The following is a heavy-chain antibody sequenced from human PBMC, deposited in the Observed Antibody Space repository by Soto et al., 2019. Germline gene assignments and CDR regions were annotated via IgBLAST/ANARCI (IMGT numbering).Heavy chain of an antibody. CDR3: ARDGGIAAAGRGNWFDP. D-gene: IGHD6-13*01. CDR1: GGSVSSGSYY. J-gene: IGHJ5*02. V-gene: IGHV4-61*01. Sequence: SETLSLTCTVSGGSVSSGSYYWSWIRQPPGKGLEWIGYIYYSGSTNYNPSLKSRVTISVDTSKNQSSLKLSSVTAADTAVYYCARDGGIAAAGRGNWFDPWGQGTLVTVSS. CDR2: IYYSGST.